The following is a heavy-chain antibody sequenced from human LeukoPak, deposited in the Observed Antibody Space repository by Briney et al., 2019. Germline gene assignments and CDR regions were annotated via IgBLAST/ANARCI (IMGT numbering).Heavy chain of an antibody. CDR2: ISGSGDTT. CDR3: AKRASSAFDI. V-gene: IGHV3-23*01. CDR1: GFTFTSYA. Sequence: PGGSLRLSCAASGFTFTSYAMSWVRQAPGKGLEWVSVISGSGDTTYYADSVKGRFTISRDNSKNTLYLQMSSLRAEDTAVYYCAKRASSAFDIWGQGTVVIVSS. J-gene: IGHJ3*02.